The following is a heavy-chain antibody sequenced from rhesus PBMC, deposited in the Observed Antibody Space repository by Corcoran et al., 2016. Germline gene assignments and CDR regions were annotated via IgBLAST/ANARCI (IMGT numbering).Heavy chain of an antibody. V-gene: IGHV3-20*01. D-gene: IGHD4-35*01. J-gene: IGHJ4*01. Sequence: ELRRWESGGGWVQPGGSLGLSGAASGSPSTNYYLHWSRGSQGKGLEGVGLIRNKLNSYTTESAAAVKGRFTNSRDDSNNTLYLQMSSLKTEDTGVYYCTKLASTVTTDYWGQGVLVTVSS. CDR3: TKLASTVTTDY. CDR1: GSPSTNYY. CDR2: IRNKLNSYTT.